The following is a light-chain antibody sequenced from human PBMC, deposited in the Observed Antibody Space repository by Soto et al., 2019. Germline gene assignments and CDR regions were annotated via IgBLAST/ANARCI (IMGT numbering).Light chain of an antibody. CDR1: TSDIGAYNY. V-gene: IGLV2-14*03. CDR3: SAVATTSPLV. J-gene: IGLJ3*02. CDR2: DVS. Sequence: QSALTQPASVSGSPGQSITISCTGTTSDIGAYNYVAWYQRHPGKATKLLIYDVSVRPSGVSNRFSGSKSGNTASLTISGLQTEDEADYYCSAVATTSPLVFGGGTKLTVL.